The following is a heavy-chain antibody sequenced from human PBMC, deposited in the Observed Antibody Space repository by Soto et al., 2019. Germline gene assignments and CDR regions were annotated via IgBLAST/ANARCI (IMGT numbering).Heavy chain of an antibody. Sequence: ETLSLTCAVYGGSFSGYYWSWIRQPPGKGLEWIGEINHSGSTNYNPSLKSRVTISVDTSKNQFSLKLSSVTAADTAVYYCARSPLPYYYYGMDVWGKGTTVTVSA. CDR1: GGSFSGYY. CDR3: ARSPLPYYYYGMDV. V-gene: IGHV4-34*01. J-gene: IGHJ6*04. CDR2: INHSGST.